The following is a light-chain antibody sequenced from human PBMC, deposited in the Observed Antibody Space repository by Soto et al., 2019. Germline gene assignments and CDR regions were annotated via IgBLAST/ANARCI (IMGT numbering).Light chain of an antibody. V-gene: IGLV1-40*01. J-gene: IGLJ1*01. Sequence: QSVLTQPPSVCGAPEQRVTISCIGSSSNIGAGYDVHWYQQLPGTAPKLLIYGNSNRPSGVPDRFSGSKSGTSASLAITGLHAEDEADYYCQSYDSSLSVYVFGTGTKLTVL. CDR3: QSYDSSLSVYV. CDR2: GNS. CDR1: SSNIGAGYD.